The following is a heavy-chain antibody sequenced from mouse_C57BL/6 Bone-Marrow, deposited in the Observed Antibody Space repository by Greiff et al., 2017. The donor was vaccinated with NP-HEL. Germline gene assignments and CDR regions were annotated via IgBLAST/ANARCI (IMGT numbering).Heavy chain of an antibody. CDR3: ARPGRRYFDV. CDR2: IYPRSGNT. J-gene: IGHJ1*03. D-gene: IGHD3-3*01. CDR1: GYTFTSYG. Sequence: QVQLKQSGAELARPGASVKLSCKASGYTFTSYGISWVKQRTGQGLEWIGEIYPRSGNTYYNEKFKGKATLTADKSSSTAYMELRSLTSEDSAVYFCARPGRRYFDVWGTGTTVTVSS. V-gene: IGHV1-81*01.